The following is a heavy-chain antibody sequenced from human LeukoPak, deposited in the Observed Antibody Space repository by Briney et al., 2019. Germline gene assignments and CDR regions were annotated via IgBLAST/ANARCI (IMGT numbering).Heavy chain of an antibody. V-gene: IGHV3-23*01. D-gene: IGHD3-10*01. J-gene: IGHJ4*02. CDR2: ISGSGGST. CDR1: GFTFSSYA. Sequence: GGSLRLSCAASGFTFSSYAMSWVRRAPGKGLEWVSAISGSGGSTYYADSVKGRFTISRDNSKNTLYLQMNSLRAEDTAVYYCARDRMVRGVIMGYYFDYWGQGTLVTVSS. CDR3: ARDRMVRGVIMGYYFDY.